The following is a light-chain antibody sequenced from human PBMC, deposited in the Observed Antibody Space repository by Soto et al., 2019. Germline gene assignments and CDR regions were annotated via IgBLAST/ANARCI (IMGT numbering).Light chain of an antibody. CDR1: QSVSSSY. Sequence: EIVLTQSPGTLSLSPGERATLSCRASQSVSSSYLAWYQQKLGQAPRLLIYDASSRATGIPDRFRGSGSGTDFTLTIIRLEPEDFAVYYCQQYGNSPWTFGQGTKVEIK. J-gene: IGKJ1*01. CDR2: DAS. V-gene: IGKV3-20*01. CDR3: QQYGNSPWT.